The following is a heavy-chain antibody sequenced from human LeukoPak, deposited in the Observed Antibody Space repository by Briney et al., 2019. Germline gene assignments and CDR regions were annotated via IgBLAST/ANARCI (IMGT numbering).Heavy chain of an antibody. J-gene: IGHJ3*02. CDR3: ARGFYGSGSYSSPGFHAFDI. CDR1: GGSISSNNW. D-gene: IGHD3-10*01. V-gene: IGHV4-4*02. Sequence: PSETLSLTCAVSGGSISSNNWWSWVRQPPGKGLEWIGEIYHSGSTDYNPSLESRVTISVDKSNNQFSLKLSSVTAADTAVYYCARGFYGSGSYSSPGFHAFDIWGQGTMVTVSS. CDR2: IYHSGST.